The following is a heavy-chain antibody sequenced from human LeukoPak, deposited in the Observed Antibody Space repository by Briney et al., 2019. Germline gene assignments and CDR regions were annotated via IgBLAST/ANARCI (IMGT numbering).Heavy chain of an antibody. D-gene: IGHD4-17*01. V-gene: IGHV1-18*01. CDR2: ISAYNGST. J-gene: IGHJ3*02. CDR1: GYTFSSYG. CDR3: ARPTTGFVALDI. Sequence: GASVKVSCTASGYTFSSYGISWVRQAPGQGLEWMGWISAYNGSTNYAQKLQGRVTMTTDTSTSTAYMELRSLRSDDTAVYYCARPTTGFVALDIWGQGTVVTVSS.